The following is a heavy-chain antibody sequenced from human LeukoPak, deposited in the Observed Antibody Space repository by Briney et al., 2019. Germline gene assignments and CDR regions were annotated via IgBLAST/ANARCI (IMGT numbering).Heavy chain of an antibody. CDR1: GGSFSGYY. CDR3: ARGARYGYSSSWYWFDP. CDR2: INHSGST. V-gene: IGHV4-34*01. Sequence: SETLSLTCAVYGGSFSGYYWSWIRQPPGKGLEWIGEINHSGSTNYSPSLKSRVTISVDTSKNQFSLKLSSVTAADTAVYYCARGARYGYSSSWYWFDPWGQGTLVTVSS. D-gene: IGHD6-13*01. J-gene: IGHJ5*02.